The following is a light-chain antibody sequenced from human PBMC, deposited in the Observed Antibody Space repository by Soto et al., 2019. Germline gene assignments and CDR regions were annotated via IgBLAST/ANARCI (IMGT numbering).Light chain of an antibody. J-gene: IGKJ3*01. V-gene: IGKV1-39*01. CDR1: QRISNY. CDR2: AAS. CDR3: QQTYSPQFT. Sequence: DIQMTQSPSSLSSSVGDIFTITCRASQRISNYLNWFQQKPGKAPKLLIYAASSLHSGVPSRFSGSGSGTDFTLTISSLQPEDFATYYCQQTYSPQFTFGPGTKVDIK.